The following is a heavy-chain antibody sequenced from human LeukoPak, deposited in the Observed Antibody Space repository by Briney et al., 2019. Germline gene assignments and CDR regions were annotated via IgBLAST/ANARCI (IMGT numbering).Heavy chain of an antibody. Sequence: GGSLRLSCAASGFTFSDYYMSWIRQAPGEGLERVSYISSSSSYTNYADSAKGRFTISRDNAKNSLYLQMNSLRVEDRAVYYCARRDCSGGSCYGFDYWGQGTLVTVSS. CDR2: ISSSSSYT. V-gene: IGHV3-11*06. CDR3: ARRDCSGGSCYGFDY. J-gene: IGHJ4*02. CDR1: GFTFSDYY. D-gene: IGHD2-15*01.